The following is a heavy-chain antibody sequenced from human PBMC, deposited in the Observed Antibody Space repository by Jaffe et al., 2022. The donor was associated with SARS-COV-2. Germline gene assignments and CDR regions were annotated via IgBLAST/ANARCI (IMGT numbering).Heavy chain of an antibody. V-gene: IGHV3-23*04. CDR1: GFSFSNYA. CDR2: VSGSGGRT. D-gene: IGHD3-9*01. Sequence: EVQLVESGGGLVPPGGSLRLSCAASGFSFSNYAMAWVRQTPGKGLEWVSSVSGSGGRTYYADSVKGRFTISRDNSKSTLFLQMNSLRADDTAVYYCAKQRALGSAFDAGDYWGQGTLVTVSS. J-gene: IGHJ4*02. CDR3: AKQRALGSAFDAGDY.